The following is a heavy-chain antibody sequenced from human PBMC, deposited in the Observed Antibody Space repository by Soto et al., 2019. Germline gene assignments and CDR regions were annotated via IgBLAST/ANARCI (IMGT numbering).Heavy chain of an antibody. J-gene: IGHJ4*02. D-gene: IGHD3-10*01. CDR3: AKDRGFGEFLFDY. CDR1: GFASSGYA. V-gene: IGHV3-30*18. CDR2: ISYDGSNK. Sequence: QAQLVESGGGVVQPGRSLRLSCADSGFASSGYALHWVRQAPGKGLEWLAVISYDGSNKYYADSVRGRFTVSRDNCNNTLYLQMSSLRAEDTAVYYCAKDRGFGEFLFDYWGQGALVTVSA.